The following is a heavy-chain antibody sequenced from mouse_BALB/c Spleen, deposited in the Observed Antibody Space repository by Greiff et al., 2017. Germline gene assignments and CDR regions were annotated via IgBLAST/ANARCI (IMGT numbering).Heavy chain of an antibody. CDR2: IDPANGNT. D-gene: IGHD2-14*01. CDR1: GFNIKDTY. J-gene: IGHJ2*01. Sequence: VQLKESGAELVKPGASVKLSCTASGFNIKDTYMHWVKQRPEQGLEWIGRIDPANGNTKYDPKFQGKATITADTSSNTAYLQLSSLTSEDTAVYYCARLGLGYDVYFDYWGQGTTLTVSS. CDR3: ARLGLGYDVYFDY. V-gene: IGHV14-3*02.